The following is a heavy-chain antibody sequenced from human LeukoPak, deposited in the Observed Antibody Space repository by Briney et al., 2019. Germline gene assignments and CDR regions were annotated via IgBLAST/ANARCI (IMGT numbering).Heavy chain of an antibody. CDR1: GITFDDYA. V-gene: IGHV3-9*01. D-gene: IGHD3-16*02. Sequence: PGGSLRLSCAASGITFDDYAMHWVRQAPGKGLEWVSGISWNSGSIGYADSVKGRFTISRDNAKNSLYLQMNSLRAEDTALYYCAKEGSRLRLGELSSYFDYWGQGTLVTVSS. CDR3: AKEGSRLRLGELSSYFDY. J-gene: IGHJ4*02. CDR2: ISWNSGSI.